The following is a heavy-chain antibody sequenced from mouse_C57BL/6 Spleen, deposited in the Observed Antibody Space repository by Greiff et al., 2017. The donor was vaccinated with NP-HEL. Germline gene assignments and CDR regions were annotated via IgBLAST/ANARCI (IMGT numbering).Heavy chain of an antibody. J-gene: IGHJ4*01. CDR3: ARPPYYGSRGYYAMDY. V-gene: IGHV1-69*01. CDR1: GYTFTSYW. D-gene: IGHD1-1*01. Sequence: QVQLQQPGAELVMPGASVKLSCKASGYTFTSYWMHWVKQRPGQGLEWIGEIDPSDSYTNYNQKFKGKSTLTVDKSSSTAYMQLSSLTSEDSAVYYCARPPYYGSRGYYAMDYWGQGTSVTVSS. CDR2: IDPSDSYT.